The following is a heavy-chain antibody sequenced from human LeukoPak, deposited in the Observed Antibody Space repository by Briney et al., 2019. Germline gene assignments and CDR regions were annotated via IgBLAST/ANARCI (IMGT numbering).Heavy chain of an antibody. CDR3: AREAVAGTLDY. D-gene: IGHD6-19*01. CDR2: IYNIGGT. Sequence: SETLSLTCSVSGGSVSRDYWSWIRQPPGRRLEWLGYIYNIGGTNYNPSLKSRVSISVDTSKNQFSLMLTSVTAADTAVYYCAREAVAGTLDYWGQGALVTVSS. CDR1: GGSVSRDY. J-gene: IGHJ4*02. V-gene: IGHV4-59*02.